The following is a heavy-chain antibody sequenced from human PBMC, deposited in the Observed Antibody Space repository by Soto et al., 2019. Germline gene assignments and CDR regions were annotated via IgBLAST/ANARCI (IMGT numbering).Heavy chain of an antibody. V-gene: IGHV3-21*01. D-gene: IGHD6-13*01. Sequence: GGSLRLSCAASGFTFSTYTMNWVRRASGKGLEWASSITPTSRFIYYADSVRGRFTISRDDAESSLYLHMNSLRAEDTAVYYCTRTPPAPPGRRDYFSGMDVWGQGTTVTVSS. CDR1: GFTFSTYT. J-gene: IGHJ6*02. CDR2: ITPTSRFI. CDR3: TRTPPAPPGRRDYFSGMDV.